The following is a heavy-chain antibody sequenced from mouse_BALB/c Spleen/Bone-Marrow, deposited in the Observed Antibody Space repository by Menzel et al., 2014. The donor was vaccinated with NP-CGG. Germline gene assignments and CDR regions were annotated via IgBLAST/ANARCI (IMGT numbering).Heavy chain of an antibody. CDR3: AYYRYDVNY. J-gene: IGHJ2*01. CDR2: IAPGSGST. V-gene: IGHV1S41*01. Sequence: DLVKPGASVKLSCKASGYTFTSYWINWIKRRPGQGLEWIGRIAPGSGSTYYNEMFKGKAILTIDTSSSTAYIQLSSLSSEDSAVYFCAYYRYDVNYWGQGTTHTVSS. D-gene: IGHD2-14*01. CDR1: GYTFTSYW.